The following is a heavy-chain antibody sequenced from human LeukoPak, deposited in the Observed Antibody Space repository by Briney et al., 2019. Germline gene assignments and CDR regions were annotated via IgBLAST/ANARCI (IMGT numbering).Heavy chain of an antibody. CDR1: GGSISSYY. D-gene: IGHD1-1*01. Sequence: SETLSLTCSVSGGSISSYYWNWIRQTPGKGLQWIGYTHYSGSTNYNPSLKSRVSISVDTSKNQFSLKLSSVTAADTALYYCARGNAYNWRFDFWGRGTLVTVSS. J-gene: IGHJ4*02. CDR2: THYSGST. CDR3: ARGNAYNWRFDF. V-gene: IGHV4-59*01.